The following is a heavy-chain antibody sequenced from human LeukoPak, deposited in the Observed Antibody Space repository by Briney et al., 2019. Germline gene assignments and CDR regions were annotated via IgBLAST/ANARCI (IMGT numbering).Heavy chain of an antibody. V-gene: IGHV4-59*01. D-gene: IGHD2-15*01. CDR2: IYCSGST. J-gene: IGHJ6*02. CDR3: ARLLTGSFYGMDV. CDR1: GGSISSYF. Sequence: PXXTLSLTCTVSGGSISSYFWSWIRQPPGKGLEWIGYIYCSGSTNYNPSLKSRVTISVDTSKNQFSVKLSSVTAADTAVYYCARLLTGSFYGMDVWGQGTTVTVSS.